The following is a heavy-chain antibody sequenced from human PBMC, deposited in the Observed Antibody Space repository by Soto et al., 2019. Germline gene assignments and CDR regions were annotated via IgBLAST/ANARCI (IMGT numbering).Heavy chain of an antibody. Sequence: QVQLQQWGAGLLKPSETLSLTCAVYGGSFSGYYWSWIRQPPGKGLEWIGEINHSGSTNYNPSLKSRVTISVDTSKNQFSLKLSSVTDADTAVYYCARGLGKARRDGYNYVGYYYGMDVWGQGTTVTVSS. CDR2: INHSGST. J-gene: IGHJ6*02. V-gene: IGHV4-34*01. D-gene: IGHD5-12*01. CDR1: GGSFSGYY. CDR3: ARGLGKARRDGYNYVGYYYGMDV.